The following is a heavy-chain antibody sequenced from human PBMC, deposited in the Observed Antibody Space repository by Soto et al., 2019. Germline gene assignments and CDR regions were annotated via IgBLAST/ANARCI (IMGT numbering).Heavy chain of an antibody. J-gene: IGHJ4*02. CDR2: IYYSGST. CDR1: GGSISSGDYY. CDR3: ARVGDITGTTFDF. Sequence: PSETLSLTCTVSGGSISSGDYYWSWIRQPPGKGLEWIGYIYYSGSTNYNPSLKSRVSVTVDTSKNQFSLTLKSVIAADAAVYYCARVGDITGTTFDFWGQGTLVTVSS. V-gene: IGHV4-30-4*02. D-gene: IGHD1-7*01.